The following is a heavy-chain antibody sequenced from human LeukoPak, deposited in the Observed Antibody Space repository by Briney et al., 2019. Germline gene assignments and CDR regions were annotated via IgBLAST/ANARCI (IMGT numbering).Heavy chain of an antibody. CDR1: GGSISSYY. CDR2: IYYSGST. Sequence: TSETLSLTCTVSGGSISSYYWSWIRQPPGKGLEWIGSIYYSGSTYYNPSLKSRVTISVDTSKNQFSLKLSSVTAADTAVYYCASPSPSGASVDYWGQGTLVTVSS. CDR3: ASPSPSGASVDY. D-gene: IGHD3-10*01. J-gene: IGHJ4*02. V-gene: IGHV4-39*01.